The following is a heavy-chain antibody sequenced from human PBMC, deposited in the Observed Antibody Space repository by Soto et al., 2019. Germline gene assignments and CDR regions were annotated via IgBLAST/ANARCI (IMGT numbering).Heavy chain of an antibody. CDR1: GFTFSSYA. Sequence: LRLSCAASGFTFSSYAMHWVRQAPGKGLEWVAVISYDGSNKYYADSVKGRFTISRDNSKNTLYLQMNSLRAEDTAVYYCAREQDDFWSGYPTRPPDFRGQGPVVTRSS. V-gene: IGHV3-30-3*01. CDR3: AREQDDFWSGYPTRPPDF. D-gene: IGHD3-3*01. J-gene: IGHJ4*02. CDR2: ISYDGSNK.